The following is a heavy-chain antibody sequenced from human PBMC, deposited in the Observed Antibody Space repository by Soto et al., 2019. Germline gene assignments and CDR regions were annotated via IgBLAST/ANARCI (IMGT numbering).Heavy chain of an antibody. CDR2: VFYSGTT. V-gene: IGHV4-39*01. CDR1: GVSIGSNIYY. Sequence: SETLSLTCTVSGVSIGSNIYYWGWIRQPPGKGLEWIGTVFYSGTTYHNPSLKSRVTISGDTSKKQISLRLSSVTAADTAVYYCARISVASRYMDVWGKGTTVTVSS. CDR3: ARISVASRYMDV. D-gene: IGHD5-12*01. J-gene: IGHJ6*03.